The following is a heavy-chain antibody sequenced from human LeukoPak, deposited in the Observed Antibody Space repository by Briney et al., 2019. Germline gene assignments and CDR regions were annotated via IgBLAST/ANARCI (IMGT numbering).Heavy chain of an antibody. V-gene: IGHV1-2*02. Sequence: ASVKVSCKASGYTFTGYYMHWVRQAPGQGLEWMGWINPNSGGTNYAQKLQGRVTMTTDTSTSTAYMELRSLRSDDTAVYYCARVLVGATVMIDYWGQGTLVTVSS. CDR3: ARVLVGATVMIDY. D-gene: IGHD1-26*01. CDR1: GYTFTGYY. CDR2: INPNSGGT. J-gene: IGHJ4*02.